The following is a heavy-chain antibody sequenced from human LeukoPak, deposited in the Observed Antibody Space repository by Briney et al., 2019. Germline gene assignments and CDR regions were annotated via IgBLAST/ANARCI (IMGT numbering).Heavy chain of an antibody. CDR2: ISWNSGSI. D-gene: IGHD3-22*01. V-gene: IGHV3-9*01. Sequence: GGPLRLSCAASGFTFDDYAMHWVRQAPGKGLEWVSGISWNSGSIGYADSVKGRFTISRDNAKNSLYLQMNSLRAEDTALYYCAKATSAYYYDSGDYWGQGTLVTVSS. CDR1: GFTFDDYA. CDR3: AKATSAYYYDSGDY. J-gene: IGHJ4*02.